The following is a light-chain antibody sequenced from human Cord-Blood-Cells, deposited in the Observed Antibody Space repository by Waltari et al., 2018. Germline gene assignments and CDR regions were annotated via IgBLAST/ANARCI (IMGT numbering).Light chain of an antibody. CDR1: QSISSW. Sequence: DIQMTQSPSTLSASVGPRVTTTGRASQSISSWLAWYQQKPGKAPKLLIYKASSLESGVPSRFSGSGSGTEFTLTISSLQPDDFATYYCQQYNSYSKTFGQGTKLEIK. V-gene: IGKV1-5*03. J-gene: IGKJ2*01. CDR2: KAS. CDR3: QQYNSYSKT.